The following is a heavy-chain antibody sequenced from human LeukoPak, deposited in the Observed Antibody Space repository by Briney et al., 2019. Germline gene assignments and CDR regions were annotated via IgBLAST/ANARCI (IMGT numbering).Heavy chain of an antibody. Sequence: GGSLRLSCAASGFTFSSYSMNWVRQAPGKGLEWVANIKQDGSEKYYVDSVKGRFTISRDNAKNSLYLQMNSLRAEDTAVYYCARDRGLRYWGQGTLVTVSS. J-gene: IGHJ4*02. D-gene: IGHD4-17*01. CDR3: ARDRGLRY. V-gene: IGHV3-7*01. CDR2: IKQDGSEK. CDR1: GFTFSSYS.